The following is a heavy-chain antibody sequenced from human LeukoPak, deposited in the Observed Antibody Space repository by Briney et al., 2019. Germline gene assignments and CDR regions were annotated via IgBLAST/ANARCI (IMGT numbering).Heavy chain of an antibody. V-gene: IGHV4-59*01. CDR2: IYYSGST. Sequence: ASETLSLTCTVSGGSISGYYWNWIRQPPGKGLEWIGHIYYSGSTNYNPSLKSRVTISVDTSKTQFSLKLSSVTAADTAVYYCARAWGFLDYWGQGTLVTVSS. CDR3: ARAWGFLDY. CDR1: GGSISGYY. D-gene: IGHD7-27*01. J-gene: IGHJ4*02.